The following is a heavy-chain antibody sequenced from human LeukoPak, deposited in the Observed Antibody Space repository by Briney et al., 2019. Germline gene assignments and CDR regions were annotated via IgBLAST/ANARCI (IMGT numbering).Heavy chain of an antibody. J-gene: IGHJ4*02. CDR2: ISAYNGNT. V-gene: IGHV1-18*01. CDR1: GGTFSSYA. CDR3: ARKSRRYYQLDYFDY. Sequence: GASVKVSCKASGGTFSSYAISWVRQAPGQGLEWMGWISAYNGNTNYAQKLQGRVTMTTDTSTSTAYMELRSLRSDDTAVYYCARKSRRYYQLDYFDYWGQGTLVTVSS. D-gene: IGHD2-2*01.